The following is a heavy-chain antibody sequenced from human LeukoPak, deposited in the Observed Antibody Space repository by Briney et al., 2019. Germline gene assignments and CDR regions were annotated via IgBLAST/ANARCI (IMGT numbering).Heavy chain of an antibody. D-gene: IGHD3-10*01. J-gene: IGHJ4*02. CDR2: IKSRTDGGTT. Sequence: GGSLRLSCAASGFTFGDYAMHWVRQAPGKGLEWVGRIKSRTDGGTTDYAAPVKGRFTISGDDSKNTLYLQMNSLKTEDTAVYYCTTDPYYYGSGSYSSPGGYWGQGTLVTVSS. V-gene: IGHV3-15*01. CDR3: TTDPYYYGSGSYSSPGGY. CDR1: GFTFGDYA.